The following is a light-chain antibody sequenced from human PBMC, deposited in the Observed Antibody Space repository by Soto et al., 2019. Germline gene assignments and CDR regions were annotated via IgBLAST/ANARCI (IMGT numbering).Light chain of an antibody. Sequence: QSLLTQPPSVSGAPGQRVTISCTGSSSNIGAGYDVHWYQQLPGTAPKLLIYGNSNRPSGVPDRFSGSKSGTSASLAITGLQAEDEADYYCQSYDSSLSGYVFGTGT. CDR3: QSYDSSLSGYV. J-gene: IGLJ1*01. CDR2: GNS. V-gene: IGLV1-40*01. CDR1: SSNIGAGYD.